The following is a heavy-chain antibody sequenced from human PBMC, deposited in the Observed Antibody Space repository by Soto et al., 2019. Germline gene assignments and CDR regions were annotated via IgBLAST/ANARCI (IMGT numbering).Heavy chain of an antibody. D-gene: IGHD3-22*01. CDR1: GGTFSRYA. Sequence: QVQLVQSGAEVKKPGSSVKVSFKASGGTFSRYAISWVRQAPGQGLEWMGGIIPIFGTANYAQKFQGRVTITADESTSTAYMELSSLRSEDTAVYYCAREYYYDSSGYYDYWGQGTLVTVSS. CDR2: IIPIFGTA. V-gene: IGHV1-69*12. CDR3: AREYYYDSSGYYDY. J-gene: IGHJ4*02.